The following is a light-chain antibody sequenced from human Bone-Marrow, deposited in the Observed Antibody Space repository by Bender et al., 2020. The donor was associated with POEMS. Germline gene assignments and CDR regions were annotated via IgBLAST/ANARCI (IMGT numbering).Light chain of an antibody. V-gene: IGLV2-8*01. CDR1: SSDVGRYNF. J-gene: IGLJ2*01. CDR2: EVR. CDR3: SSYGVDKAL. Sequence: QSALTQPASVSGSPGQSITISCTGTSSDVGRYNFVSWYQQHPGKAPKLMIFEVRRRPSGVPDRFSGSKSGNTASLTVSGLQAEDEADYYCSSYGVDKALFGGGTKLTVL.